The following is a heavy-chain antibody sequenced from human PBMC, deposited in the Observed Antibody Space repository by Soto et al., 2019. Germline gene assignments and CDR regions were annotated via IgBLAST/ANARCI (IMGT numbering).Heavy chain of an antibody. CDR2: INHSGST. V-gene: IGHV4-34*01. Sequence: SETLSLTCAVYGGSFSGYYWTWIRQPPGKGLEWIGEINHSGSTNYNPSLKSRVTISVDTSKNQFSLKLSSVTAADTAVYYCARVSDYGDYQPCRLAVWGQGTTVTVSS. CDR1: GGSFSGYY. CDR3: ARVSDYGDYQPCRLAV. D-gene: IGHD4-17*01. J-gene: IGHJ6*02.